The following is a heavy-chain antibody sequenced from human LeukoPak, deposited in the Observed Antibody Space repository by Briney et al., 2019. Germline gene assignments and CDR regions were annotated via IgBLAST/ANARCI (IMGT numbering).Heavy chain of an antibody. V-gene: IGHV5-51*01. CDR3: ALPPGYCGNDCSFAH. CDR1: GYSFSNYW. Sequence: GESLNISCECSGYSFSNYWIGWAGQMPGKGLDWMGIIYPGDYETRYSPSFQGLVTLSVDKSISTAYLQWSSLKASDTAMYYCALPPGYCGNDCSFAHWGQGTLVTVSS. J-gene: IGHJ4*02. CDR2: IYPGDYET. D-gene: IGHD2-21*02.